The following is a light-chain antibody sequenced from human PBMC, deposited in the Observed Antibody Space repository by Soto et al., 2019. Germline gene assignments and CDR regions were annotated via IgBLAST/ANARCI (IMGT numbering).Light chain of an antibody. V-gene: IGKV3-20*01. CDR2: GAS. CDR3: QQYGSSRLT. J-gene: IGKJ4*01. CDR1: QSVSSSY. Sequence: EIVLTQSPGTLSLSPGERATLSCRASQSVSSSYLAWYQQKPGQAPRLLIYGASSRATGIPDRFSGSGSGTDFTLTISRLEPEAVAVYYCQQYGSSRLTFGGGTKVEIK.